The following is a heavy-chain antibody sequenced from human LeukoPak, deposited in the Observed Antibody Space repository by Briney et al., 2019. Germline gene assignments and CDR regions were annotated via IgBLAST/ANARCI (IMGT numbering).Heavy chain of an antibody. D-gene: IGHD1-7*01. J-gene: IGHJ3*02. Sequence: GGSLRLTCAASGFTFSRHSINWVRQAPGKGLEWVSSISSSSYIYYADSVKGRFTISRDNAKNSLYLQMNSLRAEDTAVYYCARDSGNYLDAFDIWGQGTMVTVSS. CDR1: GFTFSRHS. V-gene: IGHV3-21*01. CDR3: ARDSGNYLDAFDI. CDR2: ISSSSYI.